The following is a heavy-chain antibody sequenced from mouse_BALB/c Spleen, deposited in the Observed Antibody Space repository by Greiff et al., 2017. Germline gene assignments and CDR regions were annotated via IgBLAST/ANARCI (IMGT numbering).Heavy chain of an antibody. D-gene: IGHD2-3*01. J-gene: IGHJ3*01. CDR1: GFSLTGYG. Sequence: VHLVESGPGLVAPSQSLSNTCTVSGFSLTGYGVNWVRQPPGKGLEWLGMIWGDGSTDYNSALKSRLSISKDNSKSQVFLKMNSLQTDDTARYYCARAGDGYHGGFAYWGQGTLVTVSA. V-gene: IGHV2-6-7*01. CDR3: ARAGDGYHGGFAY. CDR2: IWGDGST.